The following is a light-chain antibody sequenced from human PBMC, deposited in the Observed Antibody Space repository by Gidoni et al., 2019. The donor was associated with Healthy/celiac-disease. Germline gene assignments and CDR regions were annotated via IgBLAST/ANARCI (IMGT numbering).Light chain of an antibody. CDR2: DAS. Sequence: EIVSTPPPATLSLSPGDRATLSCRASQSVSSYLAWYQQKPGQAPRLLIYDASNRATGLPARFSGSGSATDFTLTISSLEPEDFAVYYCQQRSNWPPDTFGEGTKVEIK. J-gene: IGKJ4*01. CDR3: QQRSNWPPDT. CDR1: QSVSSY. V-gene: IGKV3-11*01.